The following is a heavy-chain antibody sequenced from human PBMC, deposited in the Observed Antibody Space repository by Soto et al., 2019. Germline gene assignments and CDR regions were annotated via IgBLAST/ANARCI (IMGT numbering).Heavy chain of an antibody. CDR3: ATWLLREHAYDA. D-gene: IGHD1-26*01. V-gene: IGHV3-53*01. Sequence: QAPGKGLEWVSGVYDVDGTYYADSVKGRFTISRDTSKTIVFLEMNDLRPDVSAVYYCATWLLREHAYDAWGTGTPVTV. J-gene: IGHJ3*01. CDR2: VYDVDGT.